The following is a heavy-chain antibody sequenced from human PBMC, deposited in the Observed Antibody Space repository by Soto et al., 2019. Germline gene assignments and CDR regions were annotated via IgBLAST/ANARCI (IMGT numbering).Heavy chain of an antibody. V-gene: IGHV3-23*01. D-gene: IGHD6-6*01. Sequence: PGGSLRLSCAASGFTFSSYAMSWVRQAPGKGLEWVSAISGSGGSTYYADSVKGRFTISRDNSKNTLYLQMNSLRAEDTAVYYCAKGSVRSYSSSSPYYYYGMDVWGQGTTVTVSS. J-gene: IGHJ6*02. CDR1: GFTFSSYA. CDR2: ISGSGGST. CDR3: AKGSVRSYSSSSPYYYYGMDV.